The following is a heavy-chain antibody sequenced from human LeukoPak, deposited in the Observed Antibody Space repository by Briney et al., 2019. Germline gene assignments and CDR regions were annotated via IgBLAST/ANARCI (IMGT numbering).Heavy chain of an antibody. CDR1: GASISSYY. V-gene: IGHV4-59*01. CDR2: MFYSGST. D-gene: IGHD6-19*01. Sequence: SETLSLTCAVSGASISSYYWSWIRQPPGKGLEWIGHMFYSGSTSYNPSLESRVTILVDTSKNQFSLKLRSVTAADTAVYYCTLASAGRFAYWGQGTLVTVSS. CDR3: TLASAGRFAY. J-gene: IGHJ4*02.